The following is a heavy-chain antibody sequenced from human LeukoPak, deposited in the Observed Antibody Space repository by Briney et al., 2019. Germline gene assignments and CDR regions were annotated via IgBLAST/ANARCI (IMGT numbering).Heavy chain of an antibody. J-gene: IGHJ4*02. CDR1: GGSISSYY. CDR2: IYTSGST. D-gene: IGHD1-1*01. CDR3: ARHSTTVSRFDY. Sequence: SETLFLTCTVSGGSISSYYWSWIRQPPGKGLEWIGYIYTSGSTNYNPSLKSRVTISVDTSKNQFSLRLSSVTAADTAVYYCARHSTTVSRFDYWGQGTLVTVSS. V-gene: IGHV4-4*09.